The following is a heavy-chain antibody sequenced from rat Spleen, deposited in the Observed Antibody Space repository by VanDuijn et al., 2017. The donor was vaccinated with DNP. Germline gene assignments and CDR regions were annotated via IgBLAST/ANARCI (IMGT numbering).Heavy chain of an antibody. J-gene: IGHJ2*01. Sequence: EVQLVESGGGLVQPGRSLKLSCAASGFTFSDYNMAWVRQAPGKGLEWVASITNTGDSSYYSDSVKGRFSISRDNAKSTLYLQVNSLRSEDTATYYCAGRPPPTRGPFDYWGQGVMVTVSS. CDR1: GFTFSDYN. CDR3: AGRPPPTRGPFDY. D-gene: IGHD1-4*01. CDR2: ITNTGDSS. V-gene: IGHV5-7*01.